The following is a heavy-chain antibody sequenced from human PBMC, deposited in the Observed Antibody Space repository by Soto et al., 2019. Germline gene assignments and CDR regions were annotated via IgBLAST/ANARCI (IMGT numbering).Heavy chain of an antibody. Sequence: SETLSLTCTVSGGSISSGDYYWSWIRQPPGKGLEWIGYIYYSGSTYYNPSLKSRVTISVDTSKNQFSLKLSSVTAADTALYFCARAFRITMVRGVILFDYWGQGTLVTVSS. CDR1: GGSISSGDYY. J-gene: IGHJ4*02. D-gene: IGHD3-10*01. CDR3: ARAFRITMVRGVILFDY. CDR2: IYYSGST. V-gene: IGHV4-30-4*01.